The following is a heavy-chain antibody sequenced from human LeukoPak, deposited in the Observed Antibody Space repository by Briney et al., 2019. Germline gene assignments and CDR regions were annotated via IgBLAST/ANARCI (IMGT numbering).Heavy chain of an antibody. Sequence: SETLSLTCTVSGGSISSYYWSWIRQPPGKGLEWIGYIYYSGSTNYNPSLKSRVTISVDTSKNQFSLKLSSVTAADTAVYYCARPHSRQLWHNFDYWGQGTLVTVSS. CDR3: ARPHSRQLWHNFDY. D-gene: IGHD5-18*01. J-gene: IGHJ4*02. CDR1: GGSISSYY. CDR2: IYYSGST. V-gene: IGHV4-59*01.